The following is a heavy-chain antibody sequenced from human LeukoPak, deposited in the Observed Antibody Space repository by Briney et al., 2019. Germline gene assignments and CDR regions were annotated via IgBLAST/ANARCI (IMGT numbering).Heavy chain of an antibody. V-gene: IGHV3-74*01. CDR1: GFTFSSYW. CDR3: AKDNPYCSGGSCYGASFDY. CDR2: INSDGSST. D-gene: IGHD2-15*01. J-gene: IGHJ4*02. Sequence: PGGSLRLSCAASGFTFSSYWMHWVRQAPGKGLVWVSRINSDGSSTSYADSVKGRFTISRDNSKNTLYLQMNGLRAEDTAVYYCAKDNPYCSGGSCYGASFDYWGQGTLVTVSS.